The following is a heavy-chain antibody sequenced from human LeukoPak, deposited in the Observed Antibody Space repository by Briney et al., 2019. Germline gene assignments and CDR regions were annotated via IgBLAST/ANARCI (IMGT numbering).Heavy chain of an antibody. Sequence: HEASVKVSCTASGYTFTSYGISWVRQAPGQGLERMGWISAYNGNTNYAQKLQGRVTMTTDTSTSTAYMERRSLRSDDTAVYYCARHIRYLNAFDIWGQGTMVTVSS. CDR2: ISAYNGNT. CDR1: GYTFTSYG. CDR3: ARHIRYLNAFDI. D-gene: IGHD3-9*01. J-gene: IGHJ3*02. V-gene: IGHV1-18*01.